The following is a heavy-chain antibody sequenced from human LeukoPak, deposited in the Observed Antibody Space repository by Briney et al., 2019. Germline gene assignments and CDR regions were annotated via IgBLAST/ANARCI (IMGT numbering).Heavy chain of an antibody. CDR1: GGSIGSSY. D-gene: IGHD2-21*01. CDR2: VYTSGST. J-gene: IGHJ4*02. V-gene: IGHV4-4*07. CDR3: ARDPNSAL. Sequence: PSETLSLTCTVSGGSIGSSYWSWLRQPAGKGLEWIGRVYTSGSTNYNYNPSLKSRLTMSVDTSKNQFSLKLSSVTAADTAVYECARDPNSALWGQGTLVTVSS.